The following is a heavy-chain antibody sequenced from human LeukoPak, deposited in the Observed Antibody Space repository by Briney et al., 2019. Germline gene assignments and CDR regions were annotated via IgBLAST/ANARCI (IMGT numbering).Heavy chain of an antibody. D-gene: IGHD1-26*01. V-gene: IGHV3-48*03. J-gene: IGHJ4*02. CDR2: ISSRGNTI. Sequence: PGGSLRLSCAASGFTFSSYEMNWVRQAPGKGLEWVSYISSRGNTIYYADSVKGRFTISRDNAKNSLYLQMNSLRAEDMAVYYCARALVGARCFDYWGQGTLVTVSS. CDR3: ARALVGARCFDY. CDR1: GFTFSSYE.